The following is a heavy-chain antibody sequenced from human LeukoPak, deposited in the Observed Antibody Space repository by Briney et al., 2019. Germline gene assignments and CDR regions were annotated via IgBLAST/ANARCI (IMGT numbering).Heavy chain of an antibody. V-gene: IGHV3-23*01. J-gene: IGHJ4*02. CDR2: VSGSGDRT. Sequence: GGSLRLSCEGSGXTFSNSAVTWVRQAPGRGLEWVSGVSGSGDRTNYADSVKSRFTVSRDNSKNTVYLEMNRLGVDDTAVYYCAKGLSSSTWADFDYWGQGILVTVSS. D-gene: IGHD6-13*01. CDR3: AKGLSSSTWADFDY. CDR1: GXTFSNSA.